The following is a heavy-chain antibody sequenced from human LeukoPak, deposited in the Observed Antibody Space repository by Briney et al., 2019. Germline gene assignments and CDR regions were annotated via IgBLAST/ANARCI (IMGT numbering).Heavy chain of an antibody. J-gene: IGHJ4*02. Sequence: GGSLRLSCTVTGFTVSSNSMSWVRQPPGKGLEWVSFIYSDNTHYSDSVKGRFPISRDNSKNNQYLQMNSLRAEDTAVYYCARRAGAYSHPYDYWGQGTLVTVSS. D-gene: IGHD4/OR15-4a*01. CDR1: GFTVSSNS. CDR2: IYSDNT. CDR3: ARRAGAYSHPYDY. V-gene: IGHV3-53*01.